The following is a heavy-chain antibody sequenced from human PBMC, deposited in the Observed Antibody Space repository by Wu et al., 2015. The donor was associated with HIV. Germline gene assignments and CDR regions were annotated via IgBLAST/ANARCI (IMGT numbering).Heavy chain of an antibody. CDR3: ARDTIFGPNYFDP. J-gene: IGHJ5*02. CDR1: GYTFTSYG. D-gene: IGHD3/OR15-3a*01. Sequence: QVQLVQSGAEVKKPGASVKVSCKASGYTFTSYGFSWVRQAPGQGLEWMGWISAYTGNTKYAQKFQGRVTMTTDTSTSTAYMELRSLKSDDTAVYYCARDTIFGPNYFDPWAREPWSPSP. V-gene: IGHV1-18*01. CDR2: ISAYTGNT.